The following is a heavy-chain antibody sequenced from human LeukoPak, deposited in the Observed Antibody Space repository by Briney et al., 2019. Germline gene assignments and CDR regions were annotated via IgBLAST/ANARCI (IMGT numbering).Heavy chain of an antibody. CDR3: ARHSSWYGDYFDY. Sequence: SETLSLTCTVSGGSISSHYWSWIRQPPGKGLEWIGYISYSGSTKYNPSLKSRVSIAVDTSQNQFSLILTSVTAADTAVYYCARHSSWYGDYFDYWGQGTLVTVSS. J-gene: IGHJ4*02. CDR1: GGSISSHY. CDR2: ISYSGST. D-gene: IGHD6-13*01. V-gene: IGHV4-59*11.